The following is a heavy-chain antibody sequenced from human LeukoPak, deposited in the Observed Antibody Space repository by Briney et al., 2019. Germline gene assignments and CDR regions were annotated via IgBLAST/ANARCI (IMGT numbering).Heavy chain of an antibody. CDR2: ISAYNGNT. Sequence: ASVKVSCKASGYTFTSYAMNWVRQAPGQGLEWMGWISAYNGNTNYAQKLQGRATMTTDTSTSTVYMELRSLRSDDTAVYYCATKRRGYSGYDYYFDYWGQGTLVTVSS. CDR3: ATKRRGYSGYDYYFDY. CDR1: GYTFTSYA. J-gene: IGHJ4*02. D-gene: IGHD5-12*01. V-gene: IGHV1-18*01.